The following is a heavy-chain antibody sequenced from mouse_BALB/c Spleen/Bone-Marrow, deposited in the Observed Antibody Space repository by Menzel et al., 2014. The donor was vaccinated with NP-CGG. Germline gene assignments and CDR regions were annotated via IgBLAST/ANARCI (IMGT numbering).Heavy chain of an antibody. CDR1: GFTFSDAW. CDR2: IRTKADNHAT. CDR3: TIHGVSAY. J-gene: IGHJ3*01. Sequence: EVKLVESGGGLVQPGGSMKVSCAASGFTFSDAWMDWVRQSPEKGLEWVVEIRTKADNHATYYAESVKGRFTISRDDSRSTVYLQMNNLRAEDTGIYHCTIHGVSAYWGQGTLVTVSA. V-gene: IGHV6-6*01.